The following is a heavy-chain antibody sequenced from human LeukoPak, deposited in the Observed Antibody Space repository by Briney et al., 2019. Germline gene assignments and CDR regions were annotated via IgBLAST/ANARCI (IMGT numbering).Heavy chain of an antibody. J-gene: IGHJ4*01. CDR2: IKQDGSEK. Sequence: PGGSLRLSCAASGFTISNYWMTWVRQAPGKGLEWVAHIKQDGSEKAYVDSVRGRFTISRDKARNSLYLQMNSLRVEDTAVYYCARDHRYAFDNWGHGTLVTVSS. CDR3: ARDHRYAFDN. V-gene: IGHV3-7*01. D-gene: IGHD5-12*01. CDR1: GFTISNYW.